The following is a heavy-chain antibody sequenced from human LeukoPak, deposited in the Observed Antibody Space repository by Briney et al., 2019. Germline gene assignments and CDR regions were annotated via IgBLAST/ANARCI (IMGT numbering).Heavy chain of an antibody. CDR3: ARGGGYYYGSGSYYNI. J-gene: IGHJ4*02. CDR1: GGSFSGYY. CDR2: INHGGST. V-gene: IGHV4-34*01. Sequence: PSETLSLTCAVYGGSFSGYYWSWIRQPPGKGLEWIGEINHGGSTNYNPSLKSRVTISVDTSKNQFSLKLSSVTAADTAVYYCARGGGYYYGSGSYYNIWGQGTLVTVSS. D-gene: IGHD3-10*01.